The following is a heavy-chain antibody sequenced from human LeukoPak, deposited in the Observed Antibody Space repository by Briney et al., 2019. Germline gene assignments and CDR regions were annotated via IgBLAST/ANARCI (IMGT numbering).Heavy chain of an antibody. V-gene: IGHV3-11*01. CDR2: ISPTGSRI. D-gene: IGHD3-22*01. Sequence: PGGSLRLSCAASGFTFTDYYMSWIRQAPGKGLEWISYISPTGSRIYYTDSVKGRFTISRDNAKKSLILQMSSLRADDTAVYYCARDYAGDTSGLVLDYWGQGTLVTVSS. CDR1: GFTFTDYY. CDR3: ARDYAGDTSGLVLDY. J-gene: IGHJ4*02.